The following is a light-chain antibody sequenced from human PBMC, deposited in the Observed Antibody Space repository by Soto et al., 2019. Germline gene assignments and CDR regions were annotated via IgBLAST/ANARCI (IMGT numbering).Light chain of an antibody. CDR2: EGT. V-gene: IGLV2-23*03. CDR1: SSDVVNDLL. CDR3: SSFAGSNNFPYV. Sequence: QSALTQPASVSGSPGQSITISCTGTSSDVVNDLLVSWYQQQPGKAPKLMIYEGTKRPAGVSDRFSGSKSGNTASLTISGLQAEDEADYYCSSFAGSNNFPYVFGTGTKLTVL. J-gene: IGLJ1*01.